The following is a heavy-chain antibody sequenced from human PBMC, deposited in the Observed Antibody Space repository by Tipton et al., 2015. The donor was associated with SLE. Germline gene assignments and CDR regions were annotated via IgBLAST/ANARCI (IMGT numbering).Heavy chain of an antibody. Sequence: TLSLTCTVSGGSISSYYWSWIRQPPGKGLEWIGYIHHSGTTNYNPSLKSRVTISVDTSKNQFSLKLTSVTAADTAVYYCARGGEYGSSWYPRYYYYMDVWGKGTTVTVSS. D-gene: IGHD6-13*01. J-gene: IGHJ6*03. CDR2: IHHSGTT. V-gene: IGHV4-59*12. CDR1: GGSISSYY. CDR3: ARGGEYGSSWYPRYYYYMDV.